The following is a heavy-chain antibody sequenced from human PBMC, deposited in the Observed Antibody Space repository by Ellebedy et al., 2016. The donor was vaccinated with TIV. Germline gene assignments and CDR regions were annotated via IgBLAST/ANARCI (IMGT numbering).Heavy chain of an antibody. J-gene: IGHJ1*01. CDR1: GGSINRNLSY. CDR3: ARGGEGLYAEYFQH. Sequence: MPSETLSLTCSVSGGSINRNLSYWGWIRQPPGKGLEWIGTIYYTGSTYYNPSLKSRVTISVDRSKNQFSLKLSSVTAADTAVYYCARGGEGLYAEYFQHWGQGTLVTVSS. CDR2: IYYTGST. V-gene: IGHV4-39*07. D-gene: IGHD3-16*01.